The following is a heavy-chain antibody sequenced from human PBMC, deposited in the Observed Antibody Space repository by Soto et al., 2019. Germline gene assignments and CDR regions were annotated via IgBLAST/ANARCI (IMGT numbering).Heavy chain of an antibody. CDR2: INAGNGNT. J-gene: IGHJ4*02. CDR1: GYTFTSYG. CDR3: ARGLGGARTYFDY. Sequence: QVQLVQSGAEEKKPGASVKVSCKASGYTFTSYGMHWVRQAPGQRLEWMGCINAGNGNTKYSQKFQGRVTITRDTSASTAYMELSSLRSEDTAVYYCARGLGGARTYFDYWGQGTLVTVSS. V-gene: IGHV1-3*05. D-gene: IGHD3-10*01.